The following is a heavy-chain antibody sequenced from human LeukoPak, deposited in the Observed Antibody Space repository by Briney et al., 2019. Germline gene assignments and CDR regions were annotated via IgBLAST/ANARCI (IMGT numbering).Heavy chain of an antibody. J-gene: IGHJ6*02. D-gene: IGHD2-2*01. V-gene: IGHV1-8*01. Sequence: ASVKVSCKASGYTFTSYDINWVRQATGQGLEWMGWMNPNSGNTGYAQKFQGRVTMTRNTSISTAYVELSSLRSEDTAVYYCARGYCSSTSCYLNPRYYYYYGMDVWGQGTTVTVSS. CDR3: ARGYCSSTSCYLNPRYYYYYGMDV. CDR1: GYTFTSYD. CDR2: MNPNSGNT.